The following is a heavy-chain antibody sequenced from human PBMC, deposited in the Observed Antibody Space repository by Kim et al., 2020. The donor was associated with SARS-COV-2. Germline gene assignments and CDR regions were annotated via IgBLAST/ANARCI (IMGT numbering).Heavy chain of an antibody. CDR3: AKDNYGTLDY. J-gene: IGHJ4*02. V-gene: IGHV3-30*02. Sequence: GGSLRLSCAASGFTFSSHAIHWVRRALGKGLEWVAVIQYDGGFKYYADSVKGHFTISRDNSKNTLYLQMNSLRAEDTAVYYCAKDNYGTLDYWGPGTLVTVSS. CDR2: IQYDGGFK. CDR1: GFTFSSHA. D-gene: IGHD4-17*01.